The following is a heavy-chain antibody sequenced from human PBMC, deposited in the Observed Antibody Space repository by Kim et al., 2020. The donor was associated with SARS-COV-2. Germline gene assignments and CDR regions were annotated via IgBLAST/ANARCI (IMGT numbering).Heavy chain of an antibody. V-gene: IGHV3-9*01. CDR3: AKDILQGIAALWHAFDI. J-gene: IGHJ3*02. D-gene: IGHD6-13*01. CDR2: ISWNSGSI. Sequence: GGSLRLSCAASGFTFDDYAMHWVRQAPGKGLEWVSGISWNSGSIGYADSVKGRFTISRDNAKNSLYLQMNSLRAEDTALYYCAKDILQGIAALWHAFDIWGQGTMVTVSS. CDR1: GFTFDDYA.